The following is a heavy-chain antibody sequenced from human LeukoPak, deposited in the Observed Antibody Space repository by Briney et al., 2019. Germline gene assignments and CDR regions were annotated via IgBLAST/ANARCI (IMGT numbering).Heavy chain of an antibody. J-gene: IGHJ4*02. Sequence: KTSETLSLTCTVSGGSISSYYWSWIRQPAGKGLEWIGRIYTSGSTNYNPSLKSRVTMSVDTSKNQFSLKLSSVTAADTAVYYCAGGSGWSKSPFIFDYWGQGTLVTVSS. CDR2: IYTSGST. V-gene: IGHV4-4*07. CDR1: GGSISSYY. D-gene: IGHD6-19*01. CDR3: AGGSGWSKSPFIFDY.